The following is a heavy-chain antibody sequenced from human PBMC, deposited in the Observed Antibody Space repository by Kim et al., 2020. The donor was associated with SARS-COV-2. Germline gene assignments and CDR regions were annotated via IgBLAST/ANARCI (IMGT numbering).Heavy chain of an antibody. Sequence: SETLSLTCTVSGGSISSSSYYWGWIRQPPGKGLEWIGSIYYSESTYYNPSLKSRVTISVDTSKNQFSLKLSSVTAADTAVYYCARDSFSDLDCSSTSCYGLWYFDLWGRGTLVTVSS. CDR3: ARDSFSDLDCSSTSCYGLWYFDL. CDR1: GGSISSSSYY. J-gene: IGHJ2*01. V-gene: IGHV4-39*07. CDR2: IYYSEST. D-gene: IGHD2-2*01.